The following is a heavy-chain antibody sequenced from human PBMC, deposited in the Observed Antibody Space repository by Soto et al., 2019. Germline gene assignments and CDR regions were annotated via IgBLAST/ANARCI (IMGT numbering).Heavy chain of an antibody. CDR3: ARGGWALPPYYYYYGMDV. Sequence: EVQLVESGGGLVQPGGSLRLSCAASGFTFSSYSMNWVRQAPGKGLEWVSYISSSSSTIYYADSVKGRFTISRDNAKNSXNLQMNSLRDEDTAVYYCARGGWALPPYYYYYGMDVWGQGTTVTVSS. J-gene: IGHJ6*02. D-gene: IGHD1-26*01. CDR1: GFTFSSYS. CDR2: ISSSSSTI. V-gene: IGHV3-48*02.